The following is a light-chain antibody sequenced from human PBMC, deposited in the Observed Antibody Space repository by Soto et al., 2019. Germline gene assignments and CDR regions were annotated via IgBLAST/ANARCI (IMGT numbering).Light chain of an antibody. CDR2: DDN. Sequence: QSVVTQPASVSGSPGQSITISCSGSSSNIGGNSVSWYQQLPGTAPKLLIYDDNKRPSGIPDRFSGSKSGTSATLGITGFQTGDEADYYCGSWDSSLSAYVFGSGTKVTVL. V-gene: IGLV1-51*01. J-gene: IGLJ1*01. CDR1: SSNIGGNS. CDR3: GSWDSSLSAYV.